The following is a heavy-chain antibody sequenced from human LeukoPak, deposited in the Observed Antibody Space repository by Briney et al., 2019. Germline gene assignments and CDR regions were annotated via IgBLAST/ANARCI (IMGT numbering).Heavy chain of an antibody. CDR3: ARVELLGWFDP. J-gene: IGHJ5*02. V-gene: IGHV4-59*11. CDR1: GGSISGHY. CDR2: IYYSGST. Sequence: NPSETLSLTCTVSGGSISGHYWSWIRQPPGKGLEWIGYIYYSGSTNYNPSLKSRVTISVDTSKNQFSLKLSSVTAADTAVYYCARVELLGWFDPWGRGTLVTVSS. D-gene: IGHD3-16*01.